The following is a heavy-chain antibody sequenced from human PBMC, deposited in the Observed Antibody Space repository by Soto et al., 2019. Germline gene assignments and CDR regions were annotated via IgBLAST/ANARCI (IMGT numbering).Heavy chain of an antibody. CDR3: ARGKGMDCTNRVCYSRWFDP. D-gene: IGHD2-8*01. Sequence: ASVKVSCKASGYTFTSYGLRWVRPAPGQWLEGMGWISAYNGNTNYAQKLQGRVTMTTDTSTSTAYIELRSLRSDDTAVYYCARGKGMDCTNRVCYSRWFDPWGQGTLVTVSS. CDR1: GYTFTSYG. CDR2: ISAYNGNT. V-gene: IGHV1-18*04. J-gene: IGHJ5*02.